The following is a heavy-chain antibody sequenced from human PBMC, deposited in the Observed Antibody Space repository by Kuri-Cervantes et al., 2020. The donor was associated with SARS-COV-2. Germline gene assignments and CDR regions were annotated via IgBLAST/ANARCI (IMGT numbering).Heavy chain of an antibody. CDR2: TYSGGNA. V-gene: IGHV3-53*01. Sequence: GESLKISCAVSGFTVSRNYMSWVRQAPGKGLEWVSVTYSGGNAYYADSVKGRFTISTDDSKNTLYLQLNSLRAEDSAVYYCARAGFLDHPDHYYGMDVWGQGTTVTVSS. J-gene: IGHJ6*02. CDR1: GFTVSRNY. D-gene: IGHD3-3*01. CDR3: ARAGFLDHPDHYYGMDV.